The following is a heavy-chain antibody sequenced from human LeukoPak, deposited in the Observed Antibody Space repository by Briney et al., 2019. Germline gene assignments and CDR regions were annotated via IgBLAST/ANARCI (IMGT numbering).Heavy chain of an antibody. CDR3: ARYITILSVIWFDP. CDR2: INHSGST. J-gene: IGHJ5*02. D-gene: IGHD3-3*01. V-gene: IGHV4-34*01. Sequence: SETLSLTCAVYGGSFSGYYWSWLRQPPGKGLEWIGEINHSGSTNYNPSLKSRVTISVDTSKNQFSLKLSSVTAADTAVYYCARYITILSVIWFDPWGQGTLVTVSS. CDR1: GGSFSGYY.